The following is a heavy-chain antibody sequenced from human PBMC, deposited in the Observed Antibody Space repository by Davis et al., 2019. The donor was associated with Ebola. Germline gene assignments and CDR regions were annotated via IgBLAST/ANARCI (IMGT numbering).Heavy chain of an antibody. D-gene: IGHD4-23*01. CDR3: ARGPSTVGIDP. J-gene: IGHJ5*02. CDR2: INHSGST. CDR1: GGSFSGYY. Sequence: GSLRLSCAVYGGSFSGYYWSWIRQPPGKGLEWIGEINHSGSTNYNPSLKSRVTISVDTSKNQFSLKLSSVTAADTAVYYCARGPSTVGIDPWGQGTLVTVSS. V-gene: IGHV4-34*01.